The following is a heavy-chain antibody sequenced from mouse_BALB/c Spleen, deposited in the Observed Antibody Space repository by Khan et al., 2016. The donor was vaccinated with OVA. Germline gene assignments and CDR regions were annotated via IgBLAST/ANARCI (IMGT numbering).Heavy chain of an antibody. CDR2: INPGSSTI. CDR1: GFDFSRYW. Sequence: VQLKESGGGLVQPGGSLNLSCAASGFDFSRYWMSWARQAPGKGQEWIGEINPGSSTINYTPSLKDKFIISRDNAKNTLYLQMSKVRSEDTALYYCARVSYDYDDAMDYWGQEPSVTVSS. CDR3: ARVSYDYDDAMDY. D-gene: IGHD2-4*01. V-gene: IGHV4-2*02. J-gene: IGHJ4*01.